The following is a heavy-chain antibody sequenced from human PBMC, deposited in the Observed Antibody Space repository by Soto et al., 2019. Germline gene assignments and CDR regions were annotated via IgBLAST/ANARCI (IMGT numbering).Heavy chain of an antibody. CDR2: INPATGAA. V-gene: IGHV1-2*02. J-gene: IGHJ3*02. D-gene: IGHD3-3*01. CDR1: GYPVTAYY. CDR3: ARGGGVGVAGSAAFDM. Sequence: QLHLVQSGAVVKKPGASVTVSCSASGYPVTAYYMHWVRQAPGRGLEWMGGINPATGAAKNTQTLQGRVTMTRDTSTSTVFMELSGLTSEGTAVFYCARGGGVGVAGSAAFDMWGQGTLVTVSS.